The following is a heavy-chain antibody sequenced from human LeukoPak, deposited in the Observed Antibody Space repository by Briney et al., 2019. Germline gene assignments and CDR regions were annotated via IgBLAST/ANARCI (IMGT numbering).Heavy chain of an antibody. CDR2: IIPIFGTA. CDR1: GYTFTNYT. Sequence: SVKVSCKASGYTFTNYTLNWVRQAPGQGLEWMGGIIPIFGTANYAQKFQGRVTITADESTSTAYMELSSLRSEDTAVYYCVRLGSTSPGNWYKLFDQWGQGTLVTVSS. D-gene: IGHD2-2*01. CDR3: VRLGSTSPGNWYKLFDQ. J-gene: IGHJ4*02. V-gene: IGHV1-69*13.